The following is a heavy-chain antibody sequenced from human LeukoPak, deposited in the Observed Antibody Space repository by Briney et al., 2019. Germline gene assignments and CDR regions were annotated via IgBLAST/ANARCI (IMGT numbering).Heavy chain of an antibody. CDR3: ARGLRRQWLLPNWFDP. CDR2: INHSGST. Sequence: PSETLSLTCAVYGGSFSGYYWSWIRQPPGKGLEWIGEINHSGSTNYNPSLKSRVTISVDTSKNQFSLKLSSATAADTAVYYCARGLRRQWLLPNWFDPWGQGTLVTVSS. D-gene: IGHD6-19*01. V-gene: IGHV4-34*01. CDR1: GGSFSGYY. J-gene: IGHJ5*02.